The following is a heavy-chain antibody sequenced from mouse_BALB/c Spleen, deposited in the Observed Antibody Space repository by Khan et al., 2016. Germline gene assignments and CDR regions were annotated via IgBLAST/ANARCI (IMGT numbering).Heavy chain of an antibody. CDR2: INPDSSTI. D-gene: IGHD1-1*01. Sequence: EVKLLESGGGLVQPGGSLKLSCAASGFDFNRYWMSWVRQAPGKGLEWLGEINPDSSTINYPPSPKDKFLISRDNAKNTLYLQMSKVRSEDTAVYDGARPLYYSGSSYFDVWGAGTTVTVSS. CDR1: GFDFNRYW. CDR3: ARPLYYSGSSYFDV. J-gene: IGHJ1*01. V-gene: IGHV4-1*02.